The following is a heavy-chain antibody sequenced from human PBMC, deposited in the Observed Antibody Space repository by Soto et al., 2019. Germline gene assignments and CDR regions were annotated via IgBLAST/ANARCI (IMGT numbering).Heavy chain of an antibody. J-gene: IGHJ4*02. CDR1: GFAFISYG. D-gene: IGHD3-3*01. CDR2: TRSDGSKK. V-gene: IGHV3-33*01. CDR3: ARDISYYDFWGGPDLPSGRGLDY. Sequence: PGRSLRLSCVASGFAFISYGIHCFGHPPSKWREWVAVTRSDGSKKYYADSRTGRFTIYTDNSKNTPYLQMNRVRAEETAMNYRARDISYYDFWGGPDLPSGRGLDYWGQGTLVTVSS.